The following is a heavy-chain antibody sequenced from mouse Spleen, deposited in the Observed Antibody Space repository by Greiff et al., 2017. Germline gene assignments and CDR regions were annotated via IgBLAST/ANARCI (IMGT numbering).Heavy chain of an antibody. CDR3: AREAYYYDGSLFAY. V-gene: IGHV14-3*01. CDR1: GYTFTSYG. D-gene: IGHD1-1*01. Sequence: EVQLQESGAELARPGASVKLSCKASGYTFTSYGISWVKQRPEQGLEWIGRIDPANGNTKYAPKFQGKATITADTSSNTAYLQLSSLTSEDTAIYYCAREAYYYDGSLFAYWGQGTLVTVSA. J-gene: IGHJ3*01. CDR2: IDPANGNT.